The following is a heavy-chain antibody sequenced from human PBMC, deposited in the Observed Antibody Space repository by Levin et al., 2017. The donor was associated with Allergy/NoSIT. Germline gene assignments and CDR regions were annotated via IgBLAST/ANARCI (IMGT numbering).Heavy chain of an antibody. CDR2: ISYGGSNT. CDR3: AKDRCSGASCSGVWFFDR. V-gene: IGHV3-30*18. Sequence: GGSLRLSCAASGFTFSNFGMHWVRQAPGKGLEWVAVISYGGSNTNYGDSVKGRFTISRDNSKNTLYLQMNSLRAEDTAVYFCAKDRCSGASCSGVWFFDRWGHGTLVTVSS. J-gene: IGHJ2*01. CDR1: GFTFSNFG. D-gene: IGHD2-15*01.